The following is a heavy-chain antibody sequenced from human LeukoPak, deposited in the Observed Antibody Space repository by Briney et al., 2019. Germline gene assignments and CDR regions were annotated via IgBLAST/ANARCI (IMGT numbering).Heavy chain of an antibody. CDR1: GYTFTSYG. J-gene: IGHJ6*02. CDR3: ARCAIFGVDTYYYGMDV. CDR2: ISAYNGNT. D-gene: IGHD3-3*01. V-gene: IGHV1-18*01. Sequence: ASVKVSCKASGYTFTSYGISWVRQAPGQGLEWMGWISAYNGNTNYAQKLQGRVTMTTDTSTSTAYMELRSLRSDDTAVYYCARCAIFGVDTYYYGMDVWGQGTTVTVSS.